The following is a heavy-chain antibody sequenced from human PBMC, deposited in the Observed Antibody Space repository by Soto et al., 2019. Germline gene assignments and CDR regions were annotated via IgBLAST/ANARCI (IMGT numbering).Heavy chain of an antibody. Sequence: VGSLRLSCAASGFTFSSYAMSCVRHSPGKWLEWVSAISGSGGSTYYADSVKGRFTISRDNSKNTLYLQMNSLRAEDTAVYYCAKLGNYGHYLMGHYGMDGWGQGTTVTVSS. CDR1: GFTFSSYA. V-gene: IGHV3-23*01. CDR3: AKLGNYGHYLMGHYGMDG. CDR2: ISGSGGST. J-gene: IGHJ6*02. D-gene: IGHD4-17*01.